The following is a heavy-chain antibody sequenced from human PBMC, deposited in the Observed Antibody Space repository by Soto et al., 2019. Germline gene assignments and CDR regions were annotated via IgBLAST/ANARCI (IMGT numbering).Heavy chain of an antibody. V-gene: IGHV3-11*06. CDR1: GFTFSDYY. D-gene: IGHD3-3*01. CDR2: ISSSSSYT. Sequence: QVQLVESGGGLVKPGGSLRLSCAASGFTFSDYYMSWIRQAPGKGLEWVSYISSSSSYTNYADSVKGRFTISRDNAKNSLYLQMNSLRAEDTAVYYCARGLEAGVTIFGGPFDYWGQGTLVTVS. CDR3: ARGLEAGVTIFGGPFDY. J-gene: IGHJ4*02.